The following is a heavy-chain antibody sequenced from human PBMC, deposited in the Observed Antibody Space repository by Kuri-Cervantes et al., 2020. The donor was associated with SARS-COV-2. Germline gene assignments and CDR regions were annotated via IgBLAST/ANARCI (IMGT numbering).Heavy chain of an antibody. CDR1: GFTFSSYW. J-gene: IGHJ5*02. CDR2: ISSSSSYI. CDR3: ASEDSGSYFRGRGMFDP. V-gene: IGHV3-21*01. Sequence: GGSLRLSCAASGFTFSSYWMHWVRQAPGKGLEWVSSISSSSSYIYYADSVKGRFTISRDNAKNSLYLQMNSLRAEDTAVYYCASEDSGSYFRGRGMFDPWGQGTLVTVSS. D-gene: IGHD1-26*01.